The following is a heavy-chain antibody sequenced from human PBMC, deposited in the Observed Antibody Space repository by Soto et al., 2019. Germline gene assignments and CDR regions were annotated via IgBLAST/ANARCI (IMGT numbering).Heavy chain of an antibody. D-gene: IGHD2-15*01. V-gene: IGHV3-11*01. J-gene: IGHJ3*02. CDR3: AGCLLGVGDHFDI. CDR1: GCTFSNYY. CDR2: ISDSGSVT. Sequence: QVQLVDSGGGLVKPGGSLRLSCAASGCTFSNYYMTWIRQAPGKGVEWISYISDSGSVTYYADSVQGRFSITRDNAKISLFLEMTDLRVDDTAVYYCAGCLLGVGDHFDIWGQGTMVPVSS.